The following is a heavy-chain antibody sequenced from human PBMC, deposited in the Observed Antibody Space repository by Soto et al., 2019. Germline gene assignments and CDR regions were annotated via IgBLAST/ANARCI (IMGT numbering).Heavy chain of an antibody. CDR2: IKSKTDGGTT. V-gene: IGHV3-15*07. CDR1: GSTFSNAW. D-gene: IGHD3-10*02. Sequence: PGGSLRLSCAASGSTFSNAWMNWVRQAPGKGLEWVGRIKSKTDGGTTDYAAPVKGRFTISRDDSKNTLYLQMNSLKTEDTAVYYCTTVFRRRKYYYGMDVWGQGTTVTVSS. CDR3: TTVFRRRKYYYGMDV. J-gene: IGHJ6*02.